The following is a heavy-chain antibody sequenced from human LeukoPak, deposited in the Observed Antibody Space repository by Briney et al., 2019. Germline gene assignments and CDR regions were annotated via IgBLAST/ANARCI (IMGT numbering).Heavy chain of an antibody. CDR3: ARISGATGN. Sequence: ASVKVSCKASGYSFTAYYVQWVRQAPGQGLEWMGWINPNSGGTNYAQEFQGRVTMTRDTSSSTAYMGLSRLTSDDTAVYYCARISGATGNWGQGTLVTVSS. V-gene: IGHV1-2*02. J-gene: IGHJ4*02. D-gene: IGHD3-10*01. CDR1: GYSFTAYY. CDR2: INPNSGGT.